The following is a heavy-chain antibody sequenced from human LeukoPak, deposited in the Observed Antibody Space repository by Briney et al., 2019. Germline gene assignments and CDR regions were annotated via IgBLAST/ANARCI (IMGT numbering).Heavy chain of an antibody. CDR1: GYTFTELS. Sequence: ASVKVSCKVSGYTFTELSMHWVRQAPGRGLGWMGGFDPEDGETIYAQKFQGRVTMTEDTSTDTAYMELSSLRSEDTAVYYCATWGWGRSPRWFDPWGQGTLVTVSS. CDR2: FDPEDGET. D-gene: IGHD3-16*01. V-gene: IGHV1-24*01. CDR3: ATWGWGRSPRWFDP. J-gene: IGHJ5*02.